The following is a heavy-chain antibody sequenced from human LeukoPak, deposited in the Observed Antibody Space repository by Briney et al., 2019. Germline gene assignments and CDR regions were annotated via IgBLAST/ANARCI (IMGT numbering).Heavy chain of an antibody. Sequence: PGGSLRLSCEASGFTFSSYAMSWVRQAPGKGLEWVSAISGSGGSTYYADSVKGRFTISRGNSKNTLYLQMNSLRAEDTAVYYCAKDWLSSGWYYFDYWGQGTLVTVSS. D-gene: IGHD6-19*01. CDR2: ISGSGGST. CDR3: AKDWLSSGWYYFDY. J-gene: IGHJ4*02. V-gene: IGHV3-23*01. CDR1: GFTFSSYA.